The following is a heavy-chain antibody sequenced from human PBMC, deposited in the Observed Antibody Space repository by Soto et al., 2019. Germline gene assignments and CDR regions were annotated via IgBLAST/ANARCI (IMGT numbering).Heavy chain of an antibody. D-gene: IGHD3-10*01. CDR3: ARVGELLWFGELFP. J-gene: IGHJ5*02. CDR2: ISAYNGNT. V-gene: IGHV1-18*01. CDR1: GYTFTSYG. Sequence: AASVKVSCKASGYTFTSYGISWVRQAPGQGLEWMGWISAYNGNTNYAQKLQGRVTMTTDTSTSTAYMELRSLRSDDTAVYYCARVGELLWFGELFPWGQGTLVTVSS.